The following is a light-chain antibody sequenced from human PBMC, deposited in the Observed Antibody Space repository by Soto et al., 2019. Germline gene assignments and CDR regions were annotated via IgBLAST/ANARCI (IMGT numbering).Light chain of an antibody. V-gene: IGLV1-40*01. CDR1: SSNIGAGYD. CDR3: QSYDSGLSGLYV. Sequence: QSVLTQPPSVSGAPGQRVTISCTGSSSNIGAGYDVHWYQQLPGRAPKLLIYGNSNRPSRVPDRFSGSKSGTLASLSITGRQAEAETGYYFQSYDSGLSGLYVFRTGTKLTVL. J-gene: IGLJ1*01. CDR2: GNS.